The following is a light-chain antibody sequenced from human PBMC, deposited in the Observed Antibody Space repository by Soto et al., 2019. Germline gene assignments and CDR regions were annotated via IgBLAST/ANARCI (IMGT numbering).Light chain of an antibody. V-gene: IGLV2-14*01. CDR3: SSHTSSDSWV. CDR1: GSDVGGYNR. J-gene: IGLJ3*02. Sequence: QSVLTQPASVSGSPGQSIAISCTGTGSDVGGYNRVSWYQQPPGKAPKLIIYEVSNRPSGVSHRFSGSKSGNTASLTISGLQAEDEADYYCSSHTSSDSWVFGGGTKLTVL. CDR2: EVS.